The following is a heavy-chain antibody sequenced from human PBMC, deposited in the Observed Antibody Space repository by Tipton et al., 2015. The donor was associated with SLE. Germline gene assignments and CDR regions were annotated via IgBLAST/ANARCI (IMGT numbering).Heavy chain of an antibody. CDR1: GGSFRGYY. D-gene: IGHD2-2*01. CDR2: INHSGST. CDR3: ARGRYCSSTSCSYYFDY. Sequence: TLSLTCAVYGGSFRGYYWSWIRQPPGEGLEWIGEINHSGSTNYNPSLKSRVTISIDTSKNQFSLKVSSVTAADTAVYYCARGRYCSSTSCSYYFDYWGQGTLVTVSS. J-gene: IGHJ4*02. V-gene: IGHV4-34*01.